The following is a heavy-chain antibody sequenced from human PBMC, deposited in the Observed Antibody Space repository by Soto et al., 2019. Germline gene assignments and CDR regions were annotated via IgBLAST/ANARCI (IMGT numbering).Heavy chain of an antibody. D-gene: IGHD6-19*01. CDR3: ARAPSHGWFQHFYY. CDR1: GYGFANYW. J-gene: IGHJ4*02. Sequence: SGESLKISCKGSGYGFANYWIGWVRQMPGKGLEWMGIIYPGDSDTRYSPSFEGHVTISADKSISTAYLQWSSLKASDTATYFCARAPSHGWFQHFYYWGQGTLVTVSS. V-gene: IGHV5-51*01. CDR2: IYPGDSDT.